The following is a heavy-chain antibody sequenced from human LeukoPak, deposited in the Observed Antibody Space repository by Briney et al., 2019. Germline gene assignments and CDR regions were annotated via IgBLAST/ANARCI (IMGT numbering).Heavy chain of an antibody. J-gene: IGHJ4*02. Sequence: SQTLSLTCAISGDSVSSNSVAWNWIRQSPSRGLEWLGRTYYRSKWYNDYAVSVKGRITINPDTPNNQFSLQLNSVTLEDTAVYFCARDLYCSGTSCSFDYWGQGTLVTVSS. CDR1: GDSVSSNSVA. CDR3: ARDLYCSGTSCSFDY. D-gene: IGHD2-2*01. V-gene: IGHV6-1*01. CDR2: TYYRSKWYN.